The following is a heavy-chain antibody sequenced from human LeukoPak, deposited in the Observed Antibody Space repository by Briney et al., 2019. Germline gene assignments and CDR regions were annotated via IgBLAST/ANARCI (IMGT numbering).Heavy chain of an antibody. CDR2: IGYTGDST. V-gene: IGHV3-23*01. CDR1: GFTFSSSA. Sequence: GGSLRLSCGASGFTFSSSAMCWVRQAPGKGLEWVSGIGYTGDSTFYADSVKGRFTVSRDSSKNTLFLHMNSLRAEDTALYYCAKSPTVDAAFDIWGQGTMVTVSS. J-gene: IGHJ3*02. CDR3: AKSPTVDAAFDI. D-gene: IGHD4-23*01.